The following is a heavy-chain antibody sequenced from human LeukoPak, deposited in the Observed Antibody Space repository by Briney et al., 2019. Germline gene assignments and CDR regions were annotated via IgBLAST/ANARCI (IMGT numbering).Heavy chain of an antibody. CDR2: IIGIFGSV. J-gene: IGHJ3*02. CDR1: GDSFSSYA. V-gene: IGHV1-69*05. D-gene: IGHD3-10*01. CDR3: TRESHYGLTGGAFDI. Sequence: ASVSVFCKASGDSFSSYAISWVRQAPGKGLEWMGGIIGIFGSVNYAQKFQGRVTITTDETTRTAYMELSSLTSEDRAVYYCTRESHYGLTGGAFDIWGQGTMVTVSS.